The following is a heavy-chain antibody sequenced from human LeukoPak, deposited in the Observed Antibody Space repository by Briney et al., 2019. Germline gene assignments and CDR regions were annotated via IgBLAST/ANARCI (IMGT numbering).Heavy chain of an antibody. Sequence: SETLSLTCTVSGGSISSYYWSWIRQPPGKGLEWIGYIYYSGSTNYNPSLKSRVTISVDTSKNQFSLKLSSVTAADTAVYYCARLSRSWNWIDPWGQGTLVTVSS. V-gene: IGHV4-59*01. J-gene: IGHJ5*02. CDR1: GGSISSYY. D-gene: IGHD1-1*01. CDR3: ARLSRSWNWIDP. CDR2: IYYSGST.